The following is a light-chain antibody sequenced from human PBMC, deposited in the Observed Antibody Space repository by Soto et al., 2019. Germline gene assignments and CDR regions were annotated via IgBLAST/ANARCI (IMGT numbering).Light chain of an antibody. Sequence: EIVLTQSPGTLSLSPGERATLSCRASQSVSSNFLAWYQQKSGQAPRLLIYVASSRATGIPGRFSGSGSGTDFTHTISRLEPEDFAVYYCQQYASSPITFGQGTRLEIK. V-gene: IGKV3-20*01. CDR3: QQYASSPIT. CDR2: VAS. J-gene: IGKJ5*01. CDR1: QSVSSNF.